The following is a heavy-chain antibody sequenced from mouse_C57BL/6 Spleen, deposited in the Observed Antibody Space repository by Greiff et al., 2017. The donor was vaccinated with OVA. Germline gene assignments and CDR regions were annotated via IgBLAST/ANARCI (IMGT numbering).Heavy chain of an antibody. J-gene: IGHJ3*01. CDR3: AIENYGYDSWFAY. V-gene: IGHV1-74*01. CDR1: GYTFTSYW. CDR2: IHPSDSDT. Sequence: QVQLKESGAELVKPGASVKVSCKASGYTFTSYWMHWVKQRPGQGLEWIGRIHPSDSDTNYNQKFKGKATLTVDKSSSTAYMQLSSLTSEDSAVYYCAIENYGYDSWFAYWGQGTLVTVSA. D-gene: IGHD2-2*01.